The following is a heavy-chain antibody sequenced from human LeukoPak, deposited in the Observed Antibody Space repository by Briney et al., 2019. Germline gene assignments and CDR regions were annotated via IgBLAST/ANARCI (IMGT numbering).Heavy chain of an antibody. Sequence: SQTLSLTCTVSGGSISSGGYYWSWHRQHPGQGLDWIVYIYYSGSTYYTPSLKSRVTISVDRSKNQFSLKLSSVTAADTAVYYCARRAGQVAATRGSYYCYYMDAWGKGTTVTVSS. CDR1: GGSISSGGYY. CDR2: IYYSGST. CDR3: ARRAGQVAATRGSYYCYYMDA. J-gene: IGHJ6*03. V-gene: IGHV4-31*03. D-gene: IGHD2-15*01.